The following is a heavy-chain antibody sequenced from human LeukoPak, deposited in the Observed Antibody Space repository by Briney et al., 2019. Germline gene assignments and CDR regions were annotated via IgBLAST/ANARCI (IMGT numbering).Heavy chain of an antibody. D-gene: IGHD6-13*01. CDR2: ISNSGATI. CDR3: ARATFSSSGHSY. CDR1: GFTFSYYE. Sequence: PGGSLRLSCAASGFTFSYYEMNWVRQAPGKGLEWVSYISNSGATIYYADSVKGRFTISRDKAKSSLFLQMNSLRAEDTGVYYCARATFSSSGHSYWGQGTLVTVSS. J-gene: IGHJ4*02. V-gene: IGHV3-48*03.